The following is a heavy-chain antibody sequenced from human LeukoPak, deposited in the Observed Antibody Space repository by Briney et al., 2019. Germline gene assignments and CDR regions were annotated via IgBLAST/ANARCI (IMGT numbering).Heavy chain of an antibody. J-gene: IGHJ5*02. CDR3: ARENEQQLVWAWFDT. D-gene: IGHD6-13*01. CDR1: GDSFSSNSAA. Sequence: SQTLSLTCAISGDSFSSNSAAWNWIRQSPSRGLEWLGRTYYRSRWYNDYAVSVKSRITINPDTFKNQFSLQLNSVTPDDTALYFWARENEQQLVWAWFDTWGQGTLVTVSS. CDR2: TYYRSRWYN. V-gene: IGHV6-1*01.